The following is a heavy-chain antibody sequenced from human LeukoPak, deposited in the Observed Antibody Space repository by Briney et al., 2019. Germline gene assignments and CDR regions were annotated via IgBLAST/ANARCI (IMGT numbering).Heavy chain of an antibody. CDR2: IYYSGST. V-gene: IGHV4-39*01. D-gene: IGHD3-3*01. CDR1: GGSISSSSYY. J-gene: IGHJ4*02. Sequence: PSETLSLTCTVSGGSISSSSYYWGWIRQPPGKGLEWIGSIYYSGSTYYNPSLKRRVTISVDTSKNQFSLKLSSVTAADTAVYYCASMSGYRDYWGQGTLVTVSS. CDR3: ASMSGYRDY.